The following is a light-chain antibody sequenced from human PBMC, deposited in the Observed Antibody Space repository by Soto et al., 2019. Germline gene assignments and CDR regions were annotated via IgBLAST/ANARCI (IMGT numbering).Light chain of an antibody. CDR3: CSYVGSYTSYV. CDR2: DVT. CDR1: SSDVGGYNF. Sequence: QSALTQPRSVSGSPGQSVTISCTGTSSDVGGYNFLSWYQQHPGKAPKFMIYDVTKRPSGVPDRFSGSKSGNTASLTISGLQAEDEAEYYCCSYVGSYTSYVFGTGTKLTVL. V-gene: IGLV2-11*01. J-gene: IGLJ1*01.